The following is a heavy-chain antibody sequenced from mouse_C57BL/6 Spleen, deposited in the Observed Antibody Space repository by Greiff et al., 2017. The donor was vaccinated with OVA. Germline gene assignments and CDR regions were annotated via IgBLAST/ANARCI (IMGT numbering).Heavy chain of an antibody. CDR1: GFSLTSYG. Sequence: VQRVESGPGLVQPSQSLSITCTVSGFSLTSYGVHWVRQPPGKGLEWLGVIWSGGSTDYNAAFISRLSISKDNSKSQVFFKMNSLQADDTAIYYCGGGYDGRSYAMDYWGQGTSVTVSS. D-gene: IGHD2-2*01. CDR3: GGGYDGRSYAMDY. CDR2: IWSGGST. J-gene: IGHJ4*01. V-gene: IGHV2-4*01.